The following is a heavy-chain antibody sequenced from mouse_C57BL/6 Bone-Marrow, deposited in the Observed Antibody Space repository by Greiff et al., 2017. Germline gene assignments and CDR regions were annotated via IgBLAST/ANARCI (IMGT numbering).Heavy chain of an antibody. D-gene: IGHD1-1*01. Sequence: EVQLQQSGPKLVKPGASVKISCKASGYTFTDYYMNWVKQSHGKSLEWIGDINPNNGGTSYNQKFKGKATLTVDKSSSTAYMELRSLTSEDSAVYYGASIYDGSSDRYCFDYWGQGTTLTVSS. V-gene: IGHV1-26*01. CDR2: INPNNGGT. J-gene: IGHJ2*01. CDR1: GYTFTDYY. CDR3: ASIYDGSSDRYCFDY.